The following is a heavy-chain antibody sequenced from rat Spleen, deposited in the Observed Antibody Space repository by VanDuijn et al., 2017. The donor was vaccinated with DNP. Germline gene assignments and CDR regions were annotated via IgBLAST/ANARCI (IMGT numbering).Heavy chain of an antibody. CDR1: GFTFSDYY. Sequence: EVQLVESGGGLVQPGRSLQLSCTASGFTFSDYYMAWVRQAPTKGLEWVAYISYDGGSSYYGDSVKGRFTISRANVKSTLYLQMNSLRSEDMATYYCARYSLRRVWDYWGQGVMVTVSS. J-gene: IGHJ2*01. CDR3: ARYSLRRVWDY. D-gene: IGHD1-11*01. V-gene: IGHV5-22*01. CDR2: ISYDGGSS.